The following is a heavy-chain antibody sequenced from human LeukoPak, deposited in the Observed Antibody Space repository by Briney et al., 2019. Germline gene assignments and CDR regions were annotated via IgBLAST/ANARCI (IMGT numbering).Heavy chain of an antibody. CDR3: ARRGSGWYIPLDY. J-gene: IGHJ4*02. Sequence: SETLSLTCAVYGGSFSGYYWSWIRQPPGKGLEWIGEVNHSGSTNYNPSLKSRVTISVDTSKNQFSLKLSSVTAADTAVYYCARRGSGWYIPLDYWGQGTLVTVSS. CDR1: GGSFSGYY. D-gene: IGHD6-13*01. V-gene: IGHV4-34*01. CDR2: VNHSGST.